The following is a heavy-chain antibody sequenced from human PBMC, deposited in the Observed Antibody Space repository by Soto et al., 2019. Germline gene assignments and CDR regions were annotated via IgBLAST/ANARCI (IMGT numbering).Heavy chain of an antibody. J-gene: IGHJ6*02. CDR2: IYPGDSDT. CDR1: GYSFTSYW. CDR3: ATVPYSSSYYYGMDV. D-gene: IGHD6-13*01. Sequence: GESLKISCKGSGYSFTSYWIGWVRQMPGKGLEWMGIIYPGDSDTRYSPSFQGQVTISADKSISTAYLQWSSLKASDTAMYYCATVPYSSSYYYGMDVWGQGTTVTVSS. V-gene: IGHV5-51*01.